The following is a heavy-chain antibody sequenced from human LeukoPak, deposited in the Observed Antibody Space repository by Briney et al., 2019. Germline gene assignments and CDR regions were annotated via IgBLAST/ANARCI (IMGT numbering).Heavy chain of an antibody. CDR3: ARQFRDSSGYYSYYFDY. D-gene: IGHD3-22*01. CDR1: GXSFTTYC. Sequence: GESLKISFKGSGXSFTTYCIGWVRQMPGRGLEWKGIIYPGDSDTRYSPSFQGQVTISADKSISTAYLQWSSLKASDTAMYYCARQFRDSSGYYSYYFDYWGQGTLVTVSS. V-gene: IGHV5-51*01. CDR2: IYPGDSDT. J-gene: IGHJ4*02.